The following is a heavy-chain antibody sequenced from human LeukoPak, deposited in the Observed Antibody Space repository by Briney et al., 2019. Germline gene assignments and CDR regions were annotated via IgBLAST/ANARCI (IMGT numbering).Heavy chain of an antibody. V-gene: IGHV3-21*01. D-gene: IGHD3-16*02. CDR2: ISSSSSYI. CDR1: GFTFSSYS. CDR3: ARDYMITFGGVIAEPSPIDY. Sequence: GGSLRLSCAASGFTFSSYSMNWVRQALGKGLEWVSSISSSSSYIYYADSVKGRFTISRDNAKNSLYLQMNSLRAEDTAVYYCARDYMITFGGVIAEPSPIDYWGQGTLVTVSS. J-gene: IGHJ4*02.